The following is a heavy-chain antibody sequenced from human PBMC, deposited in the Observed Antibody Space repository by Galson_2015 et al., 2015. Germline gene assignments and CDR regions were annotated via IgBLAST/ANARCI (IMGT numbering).Heavy chain of an antibody. Sequence: SLRLSCAGTGFTFSSYWMGWVRQAPGKGLEWVANIKQDGSEKNYADSVKGRFTISRDNAKNSLYLQMNSLRDEDTAVYYCARDIWAVAGILYYYYGMDVWGQGTTVTVSS. D-gene: IGHD6-19*01. CDR2: IKQDGSEK. J-gene: IGHJ6*02. CDR3: ARDIWAVAGILYYYYGMDV. V-gene: IGHV3-7*01. CDR1: GFTFSSYW.